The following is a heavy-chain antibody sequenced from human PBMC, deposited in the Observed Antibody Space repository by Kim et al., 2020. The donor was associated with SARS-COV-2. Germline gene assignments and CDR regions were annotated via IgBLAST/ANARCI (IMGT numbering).Heavy chain of an antibody. V-gene: IGHV3-23*01. J-gene: IGHJ6*03. Sequence: GGSLRLSCAASGFTFSNYAMSWVRQAPEKGLEWVSSASDTGANTYYADSVKGRFTISRDNSKDTLFLQMNSLRAEDAAVYYCAKNLGPNPYYYMDVWGKG. CDR1: GFTFSNYA. CDR2: ASDTGANT. CDR3: AKNLGPNPYYYMDV.